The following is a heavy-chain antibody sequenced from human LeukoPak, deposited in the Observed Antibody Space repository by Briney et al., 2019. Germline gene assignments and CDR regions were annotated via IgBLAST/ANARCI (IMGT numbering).Heavy chain of an antibody. D-gene: IGHD6-13*01. Sequence: GGSLRLSCAASGFTFSSYEMNWVRQAPGKGLEWVSYISSSGSNTYYADSVKGRLTISRDNAKNSLYLQMNSLRAEDTAVYYCARDGPRSVSSSSYFDYWGQGTLVTVSS. CDR2: ISSSGSNT. J-gene: IGHJ4*02. CDR3: ARDGPRSVSSSSYFDY. V-gene: IGHV3-48*03. CDR1: GFTFSSYE.